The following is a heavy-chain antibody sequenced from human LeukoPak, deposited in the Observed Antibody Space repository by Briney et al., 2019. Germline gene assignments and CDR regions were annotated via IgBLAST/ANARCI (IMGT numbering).Heavy chain of an antibody. J-gene: IGHJ4*02. CDR3: ARGDRATVTLY. CDR1: GYTFSSYS. Sequence: ASVKVSCKASGYTFSSYSISWVRQAPGQGLEWMGWISAYNGNTNYAQKVQGRVTMTTDTSTSTAYMELRSLRSDDTAVYYCARGDRATVTLYWGQGTLVTVSS. CDR2: ISAYNGNT. D-gene: IGHD4-17*01. V-gene: IGHV1-18*01.